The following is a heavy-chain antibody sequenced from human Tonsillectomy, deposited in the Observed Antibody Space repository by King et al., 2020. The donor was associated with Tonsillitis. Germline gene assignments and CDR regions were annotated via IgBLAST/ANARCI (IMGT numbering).Heavy chain of an antibody. CDR3: ARLLRGELRYFDWLFFDL. Sequence: VQLQESGPGLVKPSQTLSLTCTVSGGSISSGGYYWSWIRQHPGKGLEWIGYIYYSGSTYYNPSLKSRVTISVDTSKNQFSLKLSSVPAADTAVYYCARLLRGELRYFDWLFFDLWGRGTLVTVSS. V-gene: IGHV4-31*03. CDR2: IYYSGST. D-gene: IGHD3-9*01. CDR1: GGSISSGGYY. J-gene: IGHJ2*01.